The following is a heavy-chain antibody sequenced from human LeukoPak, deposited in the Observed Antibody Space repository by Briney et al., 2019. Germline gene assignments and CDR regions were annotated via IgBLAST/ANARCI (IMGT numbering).Heavy chain of an antibody. J-gene: IGHJ6*03. D-gene: IGHD5-18*01. CDR1: GFTFSNYG. CDR2: IRYDGSNK. V-gene: IGHV3-30*02. Sequence: GGSLTLSCAASGFTFSNYGMNWVRQAPGKGLEWVAFIRYDGSNKYYADSVKGRFTISRDNSKNTVFLQMNSLRLDDTAVYYCAKDRGTGSNYGWDYMDVWGKGTTFTVSS. CDR3: AKDRGTGSNYGWDYMDV.